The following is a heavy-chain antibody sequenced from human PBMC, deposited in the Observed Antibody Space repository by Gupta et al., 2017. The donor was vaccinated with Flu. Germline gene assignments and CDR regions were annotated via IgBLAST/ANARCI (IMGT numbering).Heavy chain of an antibody. CDR2: VFYDDNE. CDR1: GAG. D-gene: IGHD1-1*01. V-gene: IGHV2-5*02. Sequence: GAGVGWIRQPPGKALEWVALVFYDDNERYNPSLKNRGTIRKDAARSQVISTLTEVAPAATATYFCVHRFDWTTWDHPFFDSWGQGMVVTISP. CDR3: VHRFDWTTWDHPFFDS. J-gene: IGHJ4*02.